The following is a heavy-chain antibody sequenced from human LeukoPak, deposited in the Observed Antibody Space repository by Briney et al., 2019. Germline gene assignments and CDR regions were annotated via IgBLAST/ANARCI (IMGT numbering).Heavy chain of an antibody. D-gene: IGHD2-2*01. CDR3: ARGAPIVVVPAAADGGDSFDY. CDR1: GYTFTSYG. Sequence: ASVKVSCKASGYTFTSYGISWVRQAPGQGLEWMGWISAYNGNTNYAQKLQGRVTMTTDTSTSTAYMELRSLRSDDTAVYYCARGAPIVVVPAAADGGDSFDYWGQGTLVTVSS. CDR2: ISAYNGNT. J-gene: IGHJ4*02. V-gene: IGHV1-18*01.